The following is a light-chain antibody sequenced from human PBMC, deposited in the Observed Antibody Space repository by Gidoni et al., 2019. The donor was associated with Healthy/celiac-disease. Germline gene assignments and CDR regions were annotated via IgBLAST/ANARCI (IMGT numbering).Light chain of an antibody. CDR1: QGISSY. Sequence: IRMTQSPSSFSASTGDRVTITCRASQGISSYLAWYQQKPGKDPKLLIYAASTLQSGVPSRFSGSGSGTDFTLTISCLQSEDFAIYYCQQYYSYPPTFGQGTKVEIK. J-gene: IGKJ1*01. V-gene: IGKV1-8*01. CDR3: QQYYSYPPT. CDR2: AAS.